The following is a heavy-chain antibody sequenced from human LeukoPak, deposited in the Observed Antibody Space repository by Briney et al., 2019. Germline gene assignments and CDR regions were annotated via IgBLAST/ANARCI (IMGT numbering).Heavy chain of an antibody. Sequence: SPSETLSLTCTVSGGSISSSSYYWGWIRQPPGKGLEWIGSIYYSGSTYYNPSLKSRVTISVDTSKNQFSLKLSSVTAADTAVYYCARLGIRAFDIWGQGTMVTVSS. CDR3: ARLGIRAFDI. D-gene: IGHD7-27*01. CDR2: IYYSGST. CDR1: GGSISSSSYY. J-gene: IGHJ3*02. V-gene: IGHV4-39*01.